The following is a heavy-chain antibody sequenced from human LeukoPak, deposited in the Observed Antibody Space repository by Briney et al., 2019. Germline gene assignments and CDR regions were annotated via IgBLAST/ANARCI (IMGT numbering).Heavy chain of an antibody. CDR3: ARNYEWELLGFDY. CDR1: GYTFTGYY. Sequence: ASVKVSCKASGYTFTGYYMHWVRQAPGQGLEWMGWINPNSGGTNYAQKFQGRVTMTRDTSISTAYMELSRLRSDDTAVYYCARNYEWELLGFDYWGQGTLATVSS. CDR2: INPNSGGT. J-gene: IGHJ4*02. V-gene: IGHV1-2*02. D-gene: IGHD1-26*01.